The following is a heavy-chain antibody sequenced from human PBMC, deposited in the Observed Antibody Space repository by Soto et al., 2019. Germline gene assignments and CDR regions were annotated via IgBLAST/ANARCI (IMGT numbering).Heavy chain of an antibody. D-gene: IGHD3-22*01. Sequence: EVQLVESGGGLVQPGGSLRLSCAASGFTFSSYWMSWVRQAPGKGLEWVANIKQDGSEKYYVDSVKGRFTISRDNAKNSLYLQMNSLRAEDTAVYYCARFYYDSSGYLPSPYYHYYGMDVWGQGTTVTVSS. V-gene: IGHV3-7*04. CDR1: GFTFSSYW. CDR3: ARFYYDSSGYLPSPYYHYYGMDV. CDR2: IKQDGSEK. J-gene: IGHJ6*02.